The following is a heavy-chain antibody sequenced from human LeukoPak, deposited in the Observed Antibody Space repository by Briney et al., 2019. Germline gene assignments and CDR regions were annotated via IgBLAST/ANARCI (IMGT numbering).Heavy chain of an antibody. CDR2: INPNSGGT. V-gene: IGHV1-2*02. CDR3: ARIGYNHYFDY. CDR1: GYTFTDYY. D-gene: IGHD1-14*01. Sequence: ASVKVSFKASGYTFTDYYLHWVRQAPGQGLEWMGWINPNSGGTNYAQTFQGRGTMTRDTSITTAYLELSRLRSDDTAVYYCARIGYNHYFDYWGQGTLVTVSS. J-gene: IGHJ4*02.